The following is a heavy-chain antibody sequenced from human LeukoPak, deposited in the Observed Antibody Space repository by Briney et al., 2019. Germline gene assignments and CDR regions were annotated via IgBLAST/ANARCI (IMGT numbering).Heavy chain of an antibody. D-gene: IGHD1-26*01. CDR1: GFPFSSYW. CDR3: ARRDSGSYSLLFDH. CDR2: IRHDGREK. Sequence: GGSLRLSCAASGFPFSSYWMSWVRQAPEKGLEWVANIRHDGREKYYVDSVKGRFTISRDNAKNSLYLQMNSLSAEDTAVYYCARRDSGSYSLLFDHWGQGTLVTVSS. V-gene: IGHV3-7*05. J-gene: IGHJ4*02.